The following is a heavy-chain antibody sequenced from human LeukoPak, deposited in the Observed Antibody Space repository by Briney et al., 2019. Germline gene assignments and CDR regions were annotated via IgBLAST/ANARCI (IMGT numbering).Heavy chain of an antibody. V-gene: IGHV4-59*01. Sequence: SETLSLTCTVSGGSITSYYWSWLRQPPGKGLDWIAFISDSGRTYYNPSLKSRVTISLDTSKKQFSLKLTSVTAADTAVYYCARDFGPSRGFDYWGQGTLVTVSS. CDR2: ISDSGRT. J-gene: IGHJ4*02. CDR1: GGSITSYY. CDR3: ARDFGPSRGFDY. D-gene: IGHD3-10*01.